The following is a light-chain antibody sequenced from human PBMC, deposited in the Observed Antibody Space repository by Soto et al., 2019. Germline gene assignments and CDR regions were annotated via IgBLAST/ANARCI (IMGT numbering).Light chain of an antibody. CDR2: DSS. CDR3: QQYGISPPT. CDR1: YTITTNY. J-gene: IGKJ2*01. Sequence: ETVLTQSPATLSFSPGERATLSCGASYTITTNYLAWYQRRPRLAPRLVIYDSSTRATGIPDRFSGSGSGTDFTLTISRRELEDFAISYCQQYGISPPTLGQGTKLEI. V-gene: IGKV3D-20*01.